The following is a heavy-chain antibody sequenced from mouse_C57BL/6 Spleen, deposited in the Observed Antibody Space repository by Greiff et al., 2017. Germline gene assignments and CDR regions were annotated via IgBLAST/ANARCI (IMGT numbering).Heavy chain of an antibody. Sequence: EVPLQQSGPELVKPGASVKISCKASGYTFTDYYMNWVKQSHGKSLEWIGDINPNNGGTSYNQKFKGKATLTVDKSSSTAYMELRSLTSEDSAFYYCAALIYYEYDGVFDYWGQGTTLTVSS. CDR3: AALIYYEYDGVFDY. CDR2: INPNNGGT. D-gene: IGHD2-4*01. J-gene: IGHJ2*01. CDR1: GYTFTDYY. V-gene: IGHV1-26*01.